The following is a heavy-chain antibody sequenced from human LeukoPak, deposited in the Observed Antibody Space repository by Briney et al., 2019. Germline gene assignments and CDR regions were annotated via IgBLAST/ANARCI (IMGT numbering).Heavy chain of an antibody. Sequence: PSETLSLTCTVSGDFISDSSYYWGWIRQPPGKGLEWIVTIYYSGSTYYNPSLKSRVTISIDTSKDRFALRLTSVTAADTAVYYCARLRYSGAGSYYSQFDYWGQGILVTVSS. CDR3: ARLRYSGAGSYYSQFDY. D-gene: IGHD3-10*01. CDR2: IYYSGST. CDR1: GDFISDSSYY. J-gene: IGHJ4*02. V-gene: IGHV4-39*01.